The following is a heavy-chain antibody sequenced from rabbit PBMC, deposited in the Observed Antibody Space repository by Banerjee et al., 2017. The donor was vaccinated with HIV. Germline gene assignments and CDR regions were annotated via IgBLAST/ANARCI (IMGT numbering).Heavy chain of an antibody. CDR2: IYTGSSGST. D-gene: IGHD7-1*01. CDR3: ARYGPSYPGYGAGNL. Sequence: QSLEESGGDLVKPGASLTLTCTASGFSFSSSYYMCWVRQAPGKGLEWIACIYTGSSGSTYYASWAKGRFTISKTSSTTVTLQMTSLTAADTATYFCARYGPSYPGYGAGNLWGQGTLVTVS. V-gene: IGHV1S40*01. CDR1: GFSFSSSYY. J-gene: IGHJ4*01.